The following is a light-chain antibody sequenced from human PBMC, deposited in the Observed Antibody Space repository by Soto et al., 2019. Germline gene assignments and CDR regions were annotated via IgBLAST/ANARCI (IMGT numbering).Light chain of an antibody. CDR1: SSDVGGYNY. CDR2: DVS. V-gene: IGLV2-14*01. J-gene: IGLJ2*01. CDR3: SSYTSSSPHVV. Sequence: QSALTQPASVSGSPGQSITISCTGTSSDVGGYNYVSWYQQHPGKAPKLMIYDVSNRPSGVSNRFSGSKCGNTASLTISGLQAEDEADYYCSSYTSSSPHVVFGGGTKLTVL.